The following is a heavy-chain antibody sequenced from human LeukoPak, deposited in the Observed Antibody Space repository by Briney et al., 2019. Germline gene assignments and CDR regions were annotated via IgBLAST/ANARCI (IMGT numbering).Heavy chain of an antibody. Sequence: GGSLRLSCAASGFILSSYAMSWVRQAPAKGLEWVSAISGSGGSTYYADSVKGRFTISRDNSKNTLYLQMNSLRAEDTAVYYCAKVALLWFGELFPLFDYWGQGTLVTVSS. J-gene: IGHJ4*02. D-gene: IGHD3-10*01. V-gene: IGHV3-23*01. CDR2: ISGSGGST. CDR3: AKVALLWFGELFPLFDY. CDR1: GFILSSYA.